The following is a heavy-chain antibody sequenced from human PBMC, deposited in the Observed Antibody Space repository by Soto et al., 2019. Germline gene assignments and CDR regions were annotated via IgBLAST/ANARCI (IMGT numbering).Heavy chain of an antibody. D-gene: IGHD2-2*01. J-gene: IGHJ5*02. Sequence: SETLSLTCTVSGGSISSGDYYWSWIRQPPGKGLEWIGYIYYSGSTYYNPSLKSRVTISVDTSKNQFSLKLSSVTAADTAVYYCAGYCSSTSCYGIRFDPWGQGTLVTVSS. CDR2: IYYSGST. CDR3: AGYCSSTSCYGIRFDP. V-gene: IGHV4-30-4*01. CDR1: GGSISSGDYY.